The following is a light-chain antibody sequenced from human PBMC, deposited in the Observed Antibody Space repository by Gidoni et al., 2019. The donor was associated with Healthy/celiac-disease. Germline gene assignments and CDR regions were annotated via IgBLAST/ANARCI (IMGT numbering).Light chain of an antibody. CDR1: QRVSSY. CDR3: QQYKDVT. V-gene: IGKV3D-15*01. J-gene: IGKJ4*01. CDR2: GAS. Sequence: EIVMTQSPATLSVSPGERATLPCRASQRVSSYLAWYQQKPGQAPRLLIYGASTRATGIAGRFSGSGSGTEFTLSISSLQSEDFGVYCCQQYKDVTFGGGIKGEIK.